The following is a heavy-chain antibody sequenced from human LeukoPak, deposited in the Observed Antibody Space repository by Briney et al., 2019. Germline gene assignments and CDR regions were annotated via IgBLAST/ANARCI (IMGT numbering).Heavy chain of an antibody. Sequence: GRSLRLSCAAAGFPFSAYAMHWVRQAPGKGLEWVAVMPYDGNDKDYADSVKGRFTISRDNSENTLYLQMNSLRAEDTAVYYCARAIAVAGPGNYWGQGTLVTVSS. CDR3: ARAIAVAGPGNY. V-gene: IGHV3-30*04. CDR1: GFPFSAYA. D-gene: IGHD6-19*01. CDR2: MPYDGNDK. J-gene: IGHJ4*02.